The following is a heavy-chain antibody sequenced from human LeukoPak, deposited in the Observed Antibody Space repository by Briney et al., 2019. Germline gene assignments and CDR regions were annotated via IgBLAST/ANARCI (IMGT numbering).Heavy chain of an antibody. CDR2: IYYSGST. CDR1: GVSISSYY. Sequence: SETLSLTCTVSGVSISSYYWSWIRQPPGKGLEWIGHIYYSGSTNYNPSLKSRVTISVDTSKNQFSLKLSSVTAADTAVYYCARDLRYSRFDIWGQGTMVTVSS. J-gene: IGHJ3*02. V-gene: IGHV4-59*01. CDR3: ARDLRYSRFDI. D-gene: IGHD6-13*01.